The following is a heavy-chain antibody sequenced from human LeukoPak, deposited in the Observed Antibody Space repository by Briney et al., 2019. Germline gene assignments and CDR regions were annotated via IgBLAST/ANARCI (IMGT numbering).Heavy chain of an antibody. J-gene: IGHJ4*02. D-gene: IGHD5-18*01. V-gene: IGHV1-8*03. CDR1: GYTFTGYY. CDR3: AKDRGVGGYSYGYWESLPYYFDY. Sequence: ASVKVPRKASGYTFTGYYMHWVRQATGHGLEWMGWMNPNSGNTGYAQKFQGRVTITRNTSISTAYMELSSLRSEDTAVYYCAKDRGVGGYSYGYWESLPYYFDYWGQGTLVTVSS. CDR2: MNPNSGNT.